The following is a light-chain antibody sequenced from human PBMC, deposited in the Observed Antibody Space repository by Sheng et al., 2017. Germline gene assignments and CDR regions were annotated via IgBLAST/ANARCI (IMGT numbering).Light chain of an antibody. Sequence: EIVLTQSPDTLSLSPGERATLSCRATQSVSSSSIAWYQQKPGQAPSLLIYGASDKAVGIPDRFSGSGSGTDFTLTISRLEPEDFAVYYCQHYDTSPSLTFGGGTRVEIK. CDR2: GAS. CDR1: QSVSSSS. V-gene: IGKV3-20*01. CDR3: QHYDTSPSLT. J-gene: IGKJ4*01.